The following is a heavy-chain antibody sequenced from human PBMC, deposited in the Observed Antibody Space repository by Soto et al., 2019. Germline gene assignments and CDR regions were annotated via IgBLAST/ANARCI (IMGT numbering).Heavy chain of an antibody. CDR2: ISTYSGDT. J-gene: IGHJ5*02. V-gene: IGHV1-18*01. Sequence: QVHLVQSGVEVKTPGASVKVSCQASGYTFFTYDISWVRQAPGQGLEWMGWISTYSGDTKYAQKFQGRVTMTTDTSPTTAYLELRSLRSDDTAVYYCASHHGPPTSENGVDPWGQGTLVTVSS. D-gene: IGHD2-8*01. CDR3: ASHHGPPTSENGVDP. CDR1: GYTFFTYD.